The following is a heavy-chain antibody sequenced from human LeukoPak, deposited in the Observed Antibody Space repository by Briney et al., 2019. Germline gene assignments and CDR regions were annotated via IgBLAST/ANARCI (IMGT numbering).Heavy chain of an antibody. CDR3: AKGPYYDFWSGYYSPYMDV. Sequence: GGSLRLSCAASGFTFSSYGMHWVRQAPGKGLEWVAVIWYDGSNKYYADSVKGRFTISRDNSKNTLYLQMNSLRAEDTAVYYCAKGPYYDFWSGYYSPYMDVWGKGTTVTVSS. V-gene: IGHV3-30*02. J-gene: IGHJ6*03. D-gene: IGHD3-3*01. CDR2: IWYDGSNK. CDR1: GFTFSSYG.